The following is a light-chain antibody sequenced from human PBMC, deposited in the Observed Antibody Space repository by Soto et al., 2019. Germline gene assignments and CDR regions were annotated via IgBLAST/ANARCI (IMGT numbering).Light chain of an antibody. Sequence: EIVLTQSPGTLSLSPGERATLSCRASQSVSSSYLAWYQQKPGQAPRLLIYGASNRATGIPERFSGSGSGTDFTLTISRLEPEDFAVYYCQQYGSSPPTTFGQGNEV. CDR1: QSVSSSY. J-gene: IGKJ1*01. CDR3: QQYGSSPPTT. V-gene: IGKV3-20*01. CDR2: GAS.